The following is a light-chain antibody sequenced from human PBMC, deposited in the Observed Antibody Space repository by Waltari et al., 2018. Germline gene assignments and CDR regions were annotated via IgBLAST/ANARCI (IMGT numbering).Light chain of an antibody. CDR2: WAS. V-gene: IGKV4-1*01. CDR3: QQYYSTPPYT. Sequence: DIVMTQSPDSLAVSLCERATINCKSSQSVLYSSNNKNYLAWYQPKPGQPPKVLIYWASFRESGVPDRFSGSGSETDFTLTISSLQAEDVAVYYCQQYYSTPPYTFGQGTKLEIK. J-gene: IGKJ2*01. CDR1: QSVLYSSNNKNY.